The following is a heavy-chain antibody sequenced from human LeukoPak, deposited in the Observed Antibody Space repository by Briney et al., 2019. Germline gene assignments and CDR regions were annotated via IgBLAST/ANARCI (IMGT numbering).Heavy chain of an antibody. Sequence: GGSLRLSCADSGSTFSDYYMTWIRQAPGKGLEWVSYISGSGSTIYYADSVKGRFTISRDNAKNSLYLQMNSLRTEDTAVYYCARNGNSGRYLLRYYFDYWGQGTLVTVSS. D-gene: IGHD1-26*01. CDR1: GSTFSDYY. J-gene: IGHJ4*02. CDR3: ARNGNSGRYLLRYYFDY. V-gene: IGHV3-11*04. CDR2: ISGSGSTI.